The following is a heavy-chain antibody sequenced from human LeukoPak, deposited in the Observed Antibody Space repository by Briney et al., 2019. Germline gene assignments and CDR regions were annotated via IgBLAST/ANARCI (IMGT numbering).Heavy chain of an antibody. D-gene: IGHD2-21*02. Sequence: GGSLRLSCAASGFTFSSYDLHWVRQGTGKGLEWVSAIGTLGDTYYPDSVKGRFTISRENARDSLYLQMNSLTAGDTAVYYCVRAPDCGDGDCNLHLGFYYGMDVWGQGTTVTVSS. V-gene: IGHV3-13*01. CDR1: GFTFSSYD. CDR2: IGTLGDT. CDR3: VRAPDCGDGDCNLHLGFYYGMDV. J-gene: IGHJ6*02.